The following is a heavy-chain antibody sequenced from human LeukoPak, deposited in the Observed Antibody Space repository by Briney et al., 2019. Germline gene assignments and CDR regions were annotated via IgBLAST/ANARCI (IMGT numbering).Heavy chain of an antibody. CDR3: ARDRSSSDY. CDR1: GYTFTGYY. CDR2: ISAYNGNT. J-gene: IGHJ4*02. D-gene: IGHD6-13*01. Sequence: ASVKVSCKASGYTFTGYYMHWVRQAPGQGLEWMGWISAYNGNTNYAQKLQGRVTITTDTSTSTAYMELRSLRSDDTAVYYCARDRSSSDYWGQGTLVTVSS. V-gene: IGHV1-18*04.